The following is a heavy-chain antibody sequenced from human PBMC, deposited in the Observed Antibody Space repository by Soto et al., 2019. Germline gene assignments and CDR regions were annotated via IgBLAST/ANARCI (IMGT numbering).Heavy chain of an antibody. CDR2: ISYDGSNK. CDR1: GLTFNSYG. V-gene: IGHV3-30*18. J-gene: IGHJ6*02. CDR3: AKDQDPFYGDLDV. Sequence: QVQLVESGGGVLQPGRSLRLSCAASGLTFNSYGMHWVRQAPGKGLEWVALISYDGSNKYYADSVKGRFTISRDNAKNTLYLQMNSLRAEDTAVYYCAKDQDPFYGDLDVWGQGTTVTVSS. D-gene: IGHD4-17*01.